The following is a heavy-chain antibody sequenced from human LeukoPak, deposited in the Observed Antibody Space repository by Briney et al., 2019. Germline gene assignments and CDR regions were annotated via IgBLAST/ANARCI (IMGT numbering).Heavy chain of an antibody. CDR2: ISSSGATI. CDR3: ARDPVGYYYAMDV. D-gene: IGHD1-26*01. V-gene: IGHV3-48*01. J-gene: IGHJ6*02. Sequence: GGSLRLSCAASGFTFSSYAMSWVRQAPGKGLEWVSYISSSGATIYYADSVKGRFTISRDKAKNSVHLQMNSLRAEDTAVYYCARDPVGYYYAMDVWGQGTTVTVSS. CDR1: GFTFSSYA.